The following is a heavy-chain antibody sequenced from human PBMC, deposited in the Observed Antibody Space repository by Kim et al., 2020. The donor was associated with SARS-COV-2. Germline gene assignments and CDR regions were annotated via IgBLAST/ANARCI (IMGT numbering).Heavy chain of an antibody. D-gene: IGHD4-17*01. Sequence: SETLSLTCAVYGGSFTTYYWTWIRQAPGKGLEWLGEINHTGNTNYNPSLKSRVTISVDTSKNQSSLNVTSVTAADTAIYYCARVNTVVADYWGQGTLVTVSS. CDR2: INHTGNT. CDR3: ARVNTVVADY. CDR1: GGSFTTYY. V-gene: IGHV4-34*01. J-gene: IGHJ4*02.